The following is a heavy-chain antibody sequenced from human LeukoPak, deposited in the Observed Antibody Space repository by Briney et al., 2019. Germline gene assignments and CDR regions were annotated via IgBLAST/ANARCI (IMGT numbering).Heavy chain of an antibody. CDR2: MNQDGSKK. CDR3: ARFVTPYYYDSSGQDAFDI. J-gene: IGHJ3*02. CDR1: GFTFSSYW. D-gene: IGHD3-22*01. Sequence: GGSLRLSCAASGFTFSSYWLSWVRQAPGKGLEWVANMNQDGSKKYYVDSVKGRFTISRDNAKNSLYLQMNSLRAEDTAVYYCARFVTPYYYDSSGQDAFDIWGQGTMVTVSS. V-gene: IGHV3-7*01.